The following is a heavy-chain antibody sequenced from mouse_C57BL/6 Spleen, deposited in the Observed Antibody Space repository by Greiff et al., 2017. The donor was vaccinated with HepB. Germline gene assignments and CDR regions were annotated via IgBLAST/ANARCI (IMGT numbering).Heavy chain of an antibody. CDR3: ARIHYDYYAMDY. Sequence: QVQLQQPGAELVMPGASVKLSCKASGYTFTSYWMHWVKQRPGQGLEWIGEIDPSDSYTNYNQKFKGKSTLTVDKSSSIAYMQLSSLTSEDSAVYYCARIHYDYYAMDYWGQGTSVTVSS. CDR1: GYTFTSYW. CDR2: IDPSDSYT. V-gene: IGHV1-69*01. D-gene: IGHD1-1*02. J-gene: IGHJ4*01.